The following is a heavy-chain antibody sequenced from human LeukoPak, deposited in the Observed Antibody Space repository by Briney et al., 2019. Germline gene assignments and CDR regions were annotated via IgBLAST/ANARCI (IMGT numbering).Heavy chain of an antibody. V-gene: IGHV3-7*01. CDR3: ARVGGRYSPLGY. J-gene: IGHJ4*02. CDR1: GYTFSSYW. CDR2: IKQDGSEK. D-gene: IGHD3-16*02. Sequence: GGSLRLSCAASGYTFSSYWMSWVRQAPGKGLEWVANIKQDGSEKYYVDSVKGRFTISRDNDKNSLFLQMTSLRAEDTAVYYCARVGGRYSPLGYWGQGTLVTVSS.